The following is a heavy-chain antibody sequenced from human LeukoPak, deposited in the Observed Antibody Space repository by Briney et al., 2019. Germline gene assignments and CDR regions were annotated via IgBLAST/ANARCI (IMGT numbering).Heavy chain of an antibody. Sequence: SETLSLTCTVYGGSISSYYWSWIRQPPGKCLGWIGYIYDSAGPNYNPSLQSRVTIAEDTSKNQVSLNRRSVTAADTAVYYCAILGYRYDLDYWGQGTLVTVSS. CDR1: GGSISSYY. V-gene: IGHV4-59*08. CDR2: IYDSAGP. J-gene: IGHJ4*02. D-gene: IGHD5-18*01. CDR3: AILGYRYDLDY.